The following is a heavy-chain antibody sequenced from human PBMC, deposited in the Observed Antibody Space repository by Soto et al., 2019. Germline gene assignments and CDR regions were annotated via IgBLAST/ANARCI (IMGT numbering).Heavy chain of an antibody. V-gene: IGHV1-18*01. CDR2: ISAYNGNT. Sequence: ASVKVSCKASGYTFTSYGISWVRQAPGQGLEWMGWISAYNGNTNYAQKLQGRVTLTTDTSTSTAYMELSSLRSEDTAIYYCARDLTSGDYWGQGTLVTVSS. D-gene: IGHD7-27*01. J-gene: IGHJ4*02. CDR3: ARDLTSGDY. CDR1: GYTFTSYG.